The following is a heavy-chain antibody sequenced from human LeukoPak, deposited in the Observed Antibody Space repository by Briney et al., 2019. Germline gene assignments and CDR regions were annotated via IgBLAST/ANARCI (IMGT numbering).Heavy chain of an antibody. Sequence: SETLSLTCAVYGGSFSGYYWSWIRQPPGKGLEWIGEINHSGSTNYNPSLKSRVTISVDTSKNQFSLKLSSVTAADTAVYYYARARYGDYTPYFDYWGQGTLVTVSS. CDR2: INHSGST. V-gene: IGHV4-34*01. CDR3: ARARYGDYTPYFDY. J-gene: IGHJ4*02. CDR1: GGSFSGYY. D-gene: IGHD4-17*01.